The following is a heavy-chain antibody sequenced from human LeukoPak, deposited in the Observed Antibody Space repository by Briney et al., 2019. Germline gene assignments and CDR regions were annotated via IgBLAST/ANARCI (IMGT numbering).Heavy chain of an antibody. J-gene: IGHJ4*02. D-gene: IGHD6-13*01. V-gene: IGHV1-2*02. CDR2: INPNSGGT. Sequence: ASVKVSCKASGYTFTGYYMHWVRQAPGQGLEWMGWINPNSGGTNYAQKFQGRVTMTRDTSISTAYMELSRLRSDDTAVYYCARDWGAGYSSSYFDYWGQGTLVTVSS. CDR1: GYTFTGYY. CDR3: ARDWGAGYSSSYFDY.